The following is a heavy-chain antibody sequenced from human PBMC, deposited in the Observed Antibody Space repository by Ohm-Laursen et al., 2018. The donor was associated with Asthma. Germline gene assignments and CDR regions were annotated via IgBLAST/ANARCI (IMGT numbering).Heavy chain of an antibody. D-gene: IGHD7-27*01. J-gene: IGHJ4*02. CDR2: ISTASTFI. Sequence: SLRLSCSASGYTFSRYSIHWVRQVPGKGLERVASISTASTFIYYADSVRGRFTTSRDNAKNSVYLQMNSLRAADTAVYYCATFNWGSRGFDFWGQGALVTVSS. CDR1: GYTFSRYS. V-gene: IGHV3-21*04. CDR3: ATFNWGSRGFDF.